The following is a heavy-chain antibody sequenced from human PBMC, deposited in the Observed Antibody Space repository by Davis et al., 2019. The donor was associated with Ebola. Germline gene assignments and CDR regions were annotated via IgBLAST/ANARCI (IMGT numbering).Heavy chain of an antibody. CDR2: IYYSGST. Sequence: PSETLSLTCTVSGGSIRSSTYYWGWIRQPPGKRLEWIGSIYYSGSTFYNPSLKSRITISVDTSKNHFSLNLRSVTAADTAVYYCARADTYYDILTGPDYWGQGTLVTVSS. CDR3: ARADTYYDILTGPDY. V-gene: IGHV4-39*02. J-gene: IGHJ4*02. CDR1: GGSIRSSTYY. D-gene: IGHD3-9*01.